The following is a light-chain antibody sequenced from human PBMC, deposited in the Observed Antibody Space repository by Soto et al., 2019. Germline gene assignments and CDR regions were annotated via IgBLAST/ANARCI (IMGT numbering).Light chain of an antibody. V-gene: IGKV3-15*01. J-gene: IGKJ1*01. CDR2: GAS. CDR1: QSVSSN. Sequence: EKVITQSPSTLSVSQGERATLSCRASQSVSSNLAWYQQKPGQAPRLLIYGASTRATGIPARFSGSGSGTEFTLTISSLQSEDFAVYYCQQYNNWPSWTFGQGTKVDIK. CDR3: QQYNNWPSWT.